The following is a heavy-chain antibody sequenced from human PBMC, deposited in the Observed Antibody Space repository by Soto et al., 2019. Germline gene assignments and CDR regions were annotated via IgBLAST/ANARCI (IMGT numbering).Heavy chain of an antibody. D-gene: IGHD1-26*01. CDR3: TRWDRLVGATNNFDY. CDR2: IRSKAYGGTT. J-gene: IGHJ4*02. Sequence: GESLKISCTASGFTFGDYAMSWVRQAPGKGLEWVGFIRSKAYGGTTEYAASVKGRFTISRDDSKSIAYLQMNSLKTEDTAVYYCTRWDRLVGATNNFDYWGQGTLVTVSS. V-gene: IGHV3-49*04. CDR1: GFTFGDYA.